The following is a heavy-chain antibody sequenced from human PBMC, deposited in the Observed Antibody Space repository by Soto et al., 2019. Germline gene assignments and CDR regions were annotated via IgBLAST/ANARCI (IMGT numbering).Heavy chain of an antibody. Sequence: GGSLRLSCAASGFTFTSYAMTWVRQGPGKGLEWVSSRTGDLLYADSVKGRFTISRDNSRNTLYLQMNSLRTEDTAIYYCAKRSPSETYYFDYWGQGTLVTVSS. D-gene: IGHD3-3*01. CDR1: GFTFTSYA. J-gene: IGHJ4*02. CDR3: AKRSPSETYYFDY. CDR2: RTGDLL. V-gene: IGHV3-23*01.